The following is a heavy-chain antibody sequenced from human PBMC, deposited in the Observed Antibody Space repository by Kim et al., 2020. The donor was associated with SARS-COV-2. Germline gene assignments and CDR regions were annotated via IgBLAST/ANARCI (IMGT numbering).Heavy chain of an antibody. Sequence: YHPSLRSRVTISVDTSKNQFSLQVTSVPAADTAVYYCARLSRGSSYGVPYWGQGTLVTVSS. J-gene: IGHJ4*02. D-gene: IGHD6-6*01. CDR3: ARLSRGSSYGVPY. V-gene: IGHV4-31*02.